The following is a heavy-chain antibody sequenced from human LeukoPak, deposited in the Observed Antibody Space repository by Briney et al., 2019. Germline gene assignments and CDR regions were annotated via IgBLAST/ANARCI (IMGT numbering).Heavy chain of an antibody. D-gene: IGHD5-18*01. J-gene: IGHJ4*02. Sequence: PSETLSLTCTVSGGSISSYYWSWIRQPPGKGLEWIGYINYSGSTNYNPSLKSRVTMSVDTSKNQFSLKLSSVTAADTAMYYCARGRSYGFDFDSWGQGTLVIVSS. CDR3: ARGRSYGFDFDS. CDR2: INYSGST. CDR1: GGSISSYY. V-gene: IGHV4-59*01.